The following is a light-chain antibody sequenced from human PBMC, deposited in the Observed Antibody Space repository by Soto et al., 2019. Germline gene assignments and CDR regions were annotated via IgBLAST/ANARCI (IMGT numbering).Light chain of an antibody. V-gene: IGLV2-23*01. CDR2: DAT. CDR1: SSDIGSYKF. Sequence: QSALTQPASVSGSPGQSITFSCTGSSSDIGSYKFVSWYQLHPGKAPKVIIYDATKRPSGVSNRFSGSKSGNTASLTISGLQTEDEADYYCCSFVNNTTWVFGGGTKLTV. CDR3: CSFVNNTTWV. J-gene: IGLJ3*02.